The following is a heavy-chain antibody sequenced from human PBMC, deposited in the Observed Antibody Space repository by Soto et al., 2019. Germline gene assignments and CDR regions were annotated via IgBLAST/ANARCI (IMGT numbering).Heavy chain of an antibody. CDR2: VLTNGGA. Sequence: QVQLQESGPGLVKLSETLSLICTVSGASVNNYYWSWIRQPAGGGLEGIGRVLTNGGANYNPSLKSRVSMSADTSKNQFSLNLRSVTAADTAIYFCARDFTTNYYNYGLDVWGQGTTVTV. CDR1: GASVNNYY. J-gene: IGHJ6*02. V-gene: IGHV4-4*07. CDR3: ARDFTTNYYNYGLDV.